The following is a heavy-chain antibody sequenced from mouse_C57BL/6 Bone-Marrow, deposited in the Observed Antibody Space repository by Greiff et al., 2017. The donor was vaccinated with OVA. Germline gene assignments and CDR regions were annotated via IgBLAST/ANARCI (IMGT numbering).Heavy chain of an antibody. D-gene: IGHD1-1*01. CDR1: GFNIKDDY. V-gene: IGHV14-4*01. Sequence: EVKLMESGAELVRPGASVKLSCTASGFNIKDDYMHWVKQRPEQGLEWIGWIDPENGDTEYASKFQGKATITADTSSNTAYLQLSSLTSEDTAVYYCTTPTTVVAHYYAMDYWGQGTSVTVSS. CDR2: IDPENGDT. J-gene: IGHJ4*01. CDR3: TTPTTVVAHYYAMDY.